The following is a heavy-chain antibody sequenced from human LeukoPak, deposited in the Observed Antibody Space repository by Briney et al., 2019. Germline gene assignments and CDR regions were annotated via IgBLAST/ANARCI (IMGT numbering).Heavy chain of an antibody. CDR3: AKDRPPFTIFGVDFDY. Sequence: GGSLRLSCAASGFTFSSYGMHWARQAPGKGLEWVAVISYDGSNKYYADSVKGRFTISRDNSKNTLYLQMNSLRAEDTAVYYCAKDRPPFTIFGVDFDYWGQGTLVTVSS. J-gene: IGHJ4*02. D-gene: IGHD3-3*01. V-gene: IGHV3-30*18. CDR2: ISYDGSNK. CDR1: GFTFSSYG.